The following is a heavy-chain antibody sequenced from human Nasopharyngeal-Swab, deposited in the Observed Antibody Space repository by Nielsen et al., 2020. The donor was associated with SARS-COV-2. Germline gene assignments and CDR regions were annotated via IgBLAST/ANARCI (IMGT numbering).Heavy chain of an antibody. J-gene: IGHJ6*03. CDR2: ISGSGGTT. D-gene: IGHD3-10*01. Sequence: VRQMPGKGLEWVSGISGSGGTTYYADSVKGRFTISRDNSKNTLYLQMNSLRAEDTAVYYCARLSGSFYMDVWGKGTTVTVSS. V-gene: IGHV3-23*01. CDR3: ARLSGSFYMDV.